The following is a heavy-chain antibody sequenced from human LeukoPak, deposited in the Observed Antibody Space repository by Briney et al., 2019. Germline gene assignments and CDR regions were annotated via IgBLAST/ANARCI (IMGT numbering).Heavy chain of an antibody. V-gene: IGHV3-7*01. CDR3: ATYTHWVAGDV. D-gene: IGHD3-16*01. J-gene: IGHJ6*02. Sequence: GGSLRLSCPASGFTFSDSWMSWVRQAPGKGLKWVANMNQDGSAKGYVDSVKGRFTISRDNARNSLYLQMSSLRPEDTAVYYCATYTHWVAGDVWGQGTTVTVSS. CDR1: GFTFSDSW. CDR2: MNQDGSAK.